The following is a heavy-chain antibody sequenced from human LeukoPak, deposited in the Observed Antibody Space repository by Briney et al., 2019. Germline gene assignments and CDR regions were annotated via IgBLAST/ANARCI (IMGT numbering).Heavy chain of an antibody. CDR2: ISSSSSYI. CDR3: AKDIRYDSSGYVFDY. J-gene: IGHJ4*02. CDR1: GFTFSSYS. D-gene: IGHD3-22*01. Sequence: PGGSLRLSCAASGFTFSSYSMNWVRQAPGKGLEWVSSISSSSSYIYYADSVKGRFTISRDNAKNSLYLQMNSLRAEDTALYYCAKDIRYDSSGYVFDYWGQGTLVTVSS. V-gene: IGHV3-21*04.